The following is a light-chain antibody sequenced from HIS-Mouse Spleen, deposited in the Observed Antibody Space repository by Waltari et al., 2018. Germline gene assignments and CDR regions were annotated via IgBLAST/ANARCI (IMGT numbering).Light chain of an antibody. CDR1: SSDVGSSNL. CDR3: SSYTSSSTV. CDR2: EVS. V-gene: IGLV2-18*02. Sequence: QSALTQPPSVSGSPGQSVTISCTGTSSDVGSSNLFSWYQPPPGTAPKLMIYEVSNRPSGVPDRFSGSKSGNTASLTISGLQAEDEADYYCSSYTSSSTVFGTGTKVTVL. J-gene: IGLJ1*01.